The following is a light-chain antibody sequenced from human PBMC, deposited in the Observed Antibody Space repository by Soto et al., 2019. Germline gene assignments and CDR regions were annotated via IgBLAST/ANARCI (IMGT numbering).Light chain of an antibody. CDR3: QSYDSSLSGFVV. CDR1: SSNIGAGYD. J-gene: IGLJ2*01. CDR2: GNS. Sequence: QSALTQPPSVSGAPGRRVTIPGTGTSSNIGAGYDVHGYQQLPGQAPKLLIYGNSNRPSGVPDRFSGSKSGTSASLAITGLQAEDEADYYCQSYDSSLSGFVVFGGGTKLTVL. V-gene: IGLV1-40*01.